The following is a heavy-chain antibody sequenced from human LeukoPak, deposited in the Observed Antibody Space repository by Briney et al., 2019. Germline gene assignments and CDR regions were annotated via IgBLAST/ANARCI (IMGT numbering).Heavy chain of an antibody. CDR3: ARAIIGTTPYYYGLDV. J-gene: IGHJ6*02. CDR1: GGSISSGDYY. CDR2: IYYSGST. D-gene: IGHD2-15*01. V-gene: IGHV4-30-4*01. Sequence: QTSETLSLTCTVSGGSISSGDYYWSWIRHPPGKGLEWIGYIYYSGSTYYNPSLKSRVTISVDTSKNQFSLKLSSVTAADTAVYYCARAIIGTTPYYYGLDVWGQGTTVTVSS.